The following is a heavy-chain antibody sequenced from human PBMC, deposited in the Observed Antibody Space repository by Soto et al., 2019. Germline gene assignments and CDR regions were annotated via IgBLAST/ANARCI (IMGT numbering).Heavy chain of an antibody. Sequence: SETLSLTCAVSGGSISSGGYSWSWIRQPPGKGLEWIGYIYHSGITYYNPSLKSRVTISVDRSKNQFSLNLSSVTAADTAVYYCARAHYGDYGYGMDVWGQGTTVTVSS. CDR2: IYHSGIT. J-gene: IGHJ6*02. CDR3: ARAHYGDYGYGMDV. D-gene: IGHD4-17*01. CDR1: GGSISSGGYS. V-gene: IGHV4-30-2*01.